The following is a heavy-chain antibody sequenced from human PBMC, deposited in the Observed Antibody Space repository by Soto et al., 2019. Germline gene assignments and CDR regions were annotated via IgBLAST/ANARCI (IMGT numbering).Heavy chain of an antibody. D-gene: IGHD3-10*01. CDR1: AGSIHTYY. Sequence: PSQTLSLTCTASAGSIHTYYWNWIRQSPGKGLEWIGYIYYTGNTKYNPSLESRVTISVDTSKKQFFLKLNSVTPADTAVYYCAGGPYYFGLDVWGQGTTVT. CDR2: IYYTGNT. V-gene: IGHV4-59*01. J-gene: IGHJ6*02. CDR3: AGGPYYFGLDV.